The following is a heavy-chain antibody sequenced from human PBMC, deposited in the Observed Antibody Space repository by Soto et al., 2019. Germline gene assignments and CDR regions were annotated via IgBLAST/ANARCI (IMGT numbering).Heavy chain of an antibody. D-gene: IGHD1-26*01. J-gene: IGHJ4*02. CDR3: AREGWELLLGVFDY. CDR1: GGSISIYY. Sequence: SETLSLTCTVSGGSISIYYWSWIRHPPGKGLEWIGYIYYSGSTNYNPSLKSRVTISVDTSKNQFSLKLSSVTAADTAVYYCAREGWELLLGVFDYWGQGTLVTVS. V-gene: IGHV4-59*01. CDR2: IYYSGST.